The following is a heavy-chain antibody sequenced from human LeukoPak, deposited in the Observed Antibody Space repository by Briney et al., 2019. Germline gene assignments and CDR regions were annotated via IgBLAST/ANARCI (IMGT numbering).Heavy chain of an antibody. Sequence: SETLSLTCTVSGGSISSSSYYWGWIRQPAGKGLVWIGCIYTSGSTNYNPSLKSRVTMSVDASKNQFSLKLSSVTAADTAVYHCARTPNTYYYDSSGYYWYFDLWGRGTLVTVSS. CDR1: GGSISSSSYY. D-gene: IGHD3-22*01. CDR2: IYTSGST. V-gene: IGHV4-61*02. J-gene: IGHJ2*01. CDR3: ARTPNTYYYDSSGYYWYFDL.